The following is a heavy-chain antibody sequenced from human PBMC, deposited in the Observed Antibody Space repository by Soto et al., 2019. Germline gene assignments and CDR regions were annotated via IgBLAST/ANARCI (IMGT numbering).Heavy chain of an antibody. Sequence: ASVRVSCKTSGYTFNTYGINWVRQAPGQGLELMGWISAYDGKTTYAEKFQGRVTLTTDTSTSTAYMELRSLRSDDTAIYYSARDPQEFGTSYGFGPWGQGTPVTVSS. J-gene: IGHJ5*02. CDR3: ARDPQEFGTSYGFGP. D-gene: IGHD3-16*01. V-gene: IGHV1-18*01. CDR2: ISAYDGKT. CDR1: GYTFNTYG.